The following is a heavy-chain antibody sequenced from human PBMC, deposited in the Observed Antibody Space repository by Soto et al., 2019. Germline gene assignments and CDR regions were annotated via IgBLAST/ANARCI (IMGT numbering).Heavy chain of an antibody. CDR1: RYSFKDHY. CDR3: ARIPCKGGSCYFDFDY. D-gene: IGHD2-15*01. Sequence: GTSGKVSCKASRYSFKDHYMHWVRQAPGRGLEWVGIINPSGEHTNYAQQFRGRVAMTRDTSTSTAYMELRSLSSEDTAVYFCARIPCKGGSCYFDFDYWGQGALVTVSS. CDR2: INPSGEHT. V-gene: IGHV1-46*02. J-gene: IGHJ4*02.